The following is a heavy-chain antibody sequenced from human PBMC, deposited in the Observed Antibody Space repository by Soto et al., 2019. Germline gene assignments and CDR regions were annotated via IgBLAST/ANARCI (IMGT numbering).Heavy chain of an antibody. V-gene: IGHV3-53*01. J-gene: IGHJ3*01. Sequence: DVQLVESGGGLIQHGESLRLSCVAFDLTVSGTKYVAWFRQAPGKGLEWVSALYDVFGSFYADSVKGRFTTSSDRSRSTVYLQMNDLRPDDTAVYYCASWREREHAFDVWGQGTAVIVSP. D-gene: IGHD1-1*01. CDR2: LYDVFGS. CDR1: DLTVSGTKY. CDR3: ASWREREHAFDV.